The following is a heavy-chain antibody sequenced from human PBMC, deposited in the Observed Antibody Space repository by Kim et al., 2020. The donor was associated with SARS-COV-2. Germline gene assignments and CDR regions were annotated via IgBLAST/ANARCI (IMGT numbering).Heavy chain of an antibody. D-gene: IGHD4-17*01. J-gene: IGHJ4*02. V-gene: IGHV1-69*13. CDR3: ARGRWLEFGYGSLDFDY. Sequence: SVKVSCKASGGTFSSYAISWVRQAPGQGLEWMGGIIPIFGTANYAQKFQGRVTITADESTSTAYMELSSLRSEDTAVYYCARGRWLEFGYGSLDFDYCGQGTLVTVSS. CDR1: GGTFSSYA. CDR2: IIPIFGTA.